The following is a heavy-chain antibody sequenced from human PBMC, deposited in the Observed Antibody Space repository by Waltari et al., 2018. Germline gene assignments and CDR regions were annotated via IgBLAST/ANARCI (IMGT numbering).Heavy chain of an antibody. V-gene: IGHV1-8*01. D-gene: IGHD2-15*01. Sequence: QVQLVQSGAAVRKPGASVKVSCKASGYTFTTHDINWVRQAAGQGLEWMGWMNPSSGHTDYAQNFQGRVTMTRDTSISTAYMELTGLTSEDTAVYYCARRRAGAATPYNWYYPWGQGTPVTVSS. CDR1: GYTFTTHD. CDR2: MNPSSGHT. J-gene: IGHJ5*02. CDR3: ARRRAGAATPYNWYYP.